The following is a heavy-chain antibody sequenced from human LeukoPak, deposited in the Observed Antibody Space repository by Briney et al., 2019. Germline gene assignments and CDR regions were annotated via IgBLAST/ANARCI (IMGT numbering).Heavy chain of an antibody. J-gene: IGHJ4*02. D-gene: IGHD2-2*01. Sequence: ASVKVSCKASGYTFTGYYMHWVRQAPGQGLEWMGWIDPNSGGTNYAQKFQGRVTMTRDTSISTAYMELSRLRSYDTAVYYCAREGYCSSTSCYSVVDYWGQGTLVTVSS. V-gene: IGHV1-2*02. CDR3: AREGYCSSTSCYSVVDY. CDR2: IDPNSGGT. CDR1: GYTFTGYY.